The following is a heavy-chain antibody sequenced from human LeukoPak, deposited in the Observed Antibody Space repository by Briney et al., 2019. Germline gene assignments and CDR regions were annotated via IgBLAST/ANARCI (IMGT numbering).Heavy chain of an antibody. Sequence: ASVKVSCKASGYTFTGYYMHWVRQAPGQGLEWMGWINPNSGGTNYAQKFQGWVTMTRDTSISTAYMELSRLRSDDTAVYYCARVGFATQYYYYYGMDVWGQGTTVTVSS. J-gene: IGHJ6*02. CDR2: INPNSGGT. CDR1: GYTFTGYY. CDR3: ARVGFATQYYYYYGMDV. V-gene: IGHV1-2*04. D-gene: IGHD2-15*01.